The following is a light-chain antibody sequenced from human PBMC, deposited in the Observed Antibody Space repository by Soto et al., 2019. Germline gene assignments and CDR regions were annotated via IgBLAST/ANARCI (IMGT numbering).Light chain of an antibody. CDR2: DAS. Sequence: EIVVTQSPATLSLSKGERATLSCRASQSVSSYLAWYQQNPGQAPRLLIYDASNRATGIPARFSGSGSGTDFTLTISSLEPEDFALYYCQQRSNWPITFGQGTRLEIK. CDR3: QQRSNWPIT. J-gene: IGKJ5*01. CDR1: QSVSSY. V-gene: IGKV3-11*01.